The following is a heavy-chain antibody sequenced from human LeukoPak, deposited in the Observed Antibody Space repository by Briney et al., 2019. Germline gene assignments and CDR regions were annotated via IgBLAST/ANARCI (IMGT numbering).Heavy chain of an antibody. CDR1: GGSITSYY. CDR2: IYYSGST. D-gene: IGHD2-2*01. Sequence: KPSETLSLTCTVSGGSITSYYWSWIRQPPGKGLEWIGYIYYSGSTNYNPSLKSRVTISVDTPKNQFSLKLSSVTAADTAVYYCASAEPSSTSCGLGPWGQGTLVTVSS. J-gene: IGHJ5*02. V-gene: IGHV4-59*01. CDR3: ASAEPSSTSCGLGP.